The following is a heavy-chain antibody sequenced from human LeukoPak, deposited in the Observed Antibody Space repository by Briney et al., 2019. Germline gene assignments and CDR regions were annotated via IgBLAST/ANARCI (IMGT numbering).Heavy chain of an antibody. J-gene: IGHJ4*02. CDR3: ARGRYSSTTYYFDS. V-gene: IGHV3-7*03. CDR2: IKKDGSET. Sequence: GGSLRLSCAASGFTFSSSWMSWVRQAPGKGLEWVANIKKDGSETYYVDSVKGRFTISRDNAKNSLYLQMNSLRAGDTAIYYCARGRYSSTTYYFDSWGQGTLVTVSS. D-gene: IGHD6-13*01. CDR1: GFTFSSSW.